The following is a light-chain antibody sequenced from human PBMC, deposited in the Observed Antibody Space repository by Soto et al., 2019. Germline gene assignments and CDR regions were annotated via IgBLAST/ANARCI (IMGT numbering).Light chain of an antibody. CDR2: GAS. Sequence: EIVLTQSPGTLSLSPGERVTLSCWASQSVSSSYLAWYQQKPGQAPRLLIYGASSRATGIPDRFSGSGSGTDFNLAISRLEPEDFAVYYCQYYGTSRTFGQGTKLEIK. V-gene: IGKV3-20*01. CDR3: QYYGTSRT. CDR1: QSVSSSY. J-gene: IGKJ2*01.